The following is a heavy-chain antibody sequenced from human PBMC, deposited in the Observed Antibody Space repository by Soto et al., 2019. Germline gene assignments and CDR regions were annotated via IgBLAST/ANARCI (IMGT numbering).Heavy chain of an antibody. J-gene: IGHJ4*02. CDR3: ATGWGYFDY. Sequence: GGSLRLSCAASGFTFSSYAMTWVRQAPGKGLEWVSAITGSGGSTYYADSVKGRFTISRDNSKNTLYLQMNSLRAEDTAVYYCATGWGYFDYWGQGTLVTVSS. D-gene: IGHD3-16*01. CDR1: GFTFSSYA. V-gene: IGHV3-23*01. CDR2: ITGSGGST.